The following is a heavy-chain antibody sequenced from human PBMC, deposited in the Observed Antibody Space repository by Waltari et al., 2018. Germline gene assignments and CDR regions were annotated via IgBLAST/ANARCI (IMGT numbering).Heavy chain of an antibody. Sequence: EVQLVESGGGLVKPGGSLRLSCAASGFTFSSYSMNWVRQAPGKGLEWVSSISSSSSYIYYAESVKGRFTISRDNAKNSLYLQMNSLRAEDTAVYYCARDLTDCSSTSCFSFDYWGQGTLVTVSS. CDR3: ARDLTDCSSTSCFSFDY. CDR2: ISSSSSYI. CDR1: GFTFSSYS. D-gene: IGHD2-2*01. V-gene: IGHV3-21*01. J-gene: IGHJ4*02.